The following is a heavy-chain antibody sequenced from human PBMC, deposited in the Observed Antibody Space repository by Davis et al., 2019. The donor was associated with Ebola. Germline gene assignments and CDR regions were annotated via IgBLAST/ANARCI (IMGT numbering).Heavy chain of an antibody. V-gene: IGHV4-59*01. D-gene: IGHD3-16*01. Sequence: MPGGSLRLSCTVSGGSTSSYYWSWIRQPPGKGLEWIGYIYYSGSTNYNPSLKSRVTISVDTSKNQFSLKLSSVTAADTAVYYCARGLGGDFDYWGQGTLVTVSS. CDR2: IYYSGST. CDR1: GGSTSSYY. CDR3: ARGLGGDFDY. J-gene: IGHJ4*02.